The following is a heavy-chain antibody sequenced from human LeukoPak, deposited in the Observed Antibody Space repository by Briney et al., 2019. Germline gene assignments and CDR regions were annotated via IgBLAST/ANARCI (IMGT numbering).Heavy chain of an antibody. CDR2: IHTDGGRT. Sequence: GGSLRLSCVAHGFTFTDSWMHWVRQAPGKGLVWVSQIHTDGGRTNYADSVRGRFSISIDSAKNTLYLQMSSLRVEDTAVYYCAREVDAFDIWGQGTMVTVSS. J-gene: IGHJ3*02. V-gene: IGHV3-74*01. CDR1: GFTFTDSW. CDR3: AREVDAFDI.